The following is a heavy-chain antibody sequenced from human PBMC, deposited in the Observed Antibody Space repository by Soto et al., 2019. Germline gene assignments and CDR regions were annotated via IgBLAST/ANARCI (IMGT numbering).Heavy chain of an antibody. J-gene: IGHJ4*02. CDR3: AKALTPAY. CDR2: INPSGDIT. V-gene: IGHV3-23*01. Sequence: GGSHRLSWTAAERNFVRYAMSWVRKAPGKGLEWVSIINPSGDITYYADSVKGRFTISRDNSKNTLYLQMNSLRAEDTAVYYCAKALTPAYWGQGTLVTVSS. CDR1: ERNFVRYA.